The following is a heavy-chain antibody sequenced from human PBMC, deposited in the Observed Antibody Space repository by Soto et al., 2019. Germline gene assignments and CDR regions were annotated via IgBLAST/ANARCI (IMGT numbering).Heavy chain of an antibody. CDR3: ARGISLIVEVQRDAPDKYYFDS. CDR1: GGSFSGYF. CDR2: VNHIGST. D-gene: IGHD2-15*01. Sequence: QVHLQQWGAGLLKPSETLSLTCAVYGGSFSGYFWSWIRQSPGKGLEWIGEVNHIGSTNSNPSLKSRVAVSVDTSKNQISLKLRSVTAADTAVYYCARGISLIVEVQRDAPDKYYFDSWGKGTLVTVSS. J-gene: IGHJ4*02. V-gene: IGHV4-34*01.